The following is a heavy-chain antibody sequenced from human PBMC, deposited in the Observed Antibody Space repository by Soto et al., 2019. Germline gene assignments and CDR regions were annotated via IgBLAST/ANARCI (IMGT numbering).Heavy chain of an antibody. CDR3: AGDLLHYDIWSGYSAYFYYGMDV. Sequence: RLSCAASGFTFSSYEMNWVRQAPGKGLEWVSYISDSGGTVYYADSVKGRFTVSRDNGQNSVYLQMNSLRAEDTAVYYCAGDLLHYDIWSGYSAYFYYGMDVWGPGTTVTVSS. J-gene: IGHJ6*02. V-gene: IGHV3-48*03. D-gene: IGHD3-3*01. CDR2: ISDSGGTV. CDR1: GFTFSSYE.